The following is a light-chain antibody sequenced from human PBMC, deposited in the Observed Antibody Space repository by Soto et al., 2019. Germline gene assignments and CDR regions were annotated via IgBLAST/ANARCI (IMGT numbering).Light chain of an antibody. Sequence: VRKRPPPVFRGPGPRGTLPLPLGNSKIGATYDVQWYQQLPGTAPKLLIYGNSNRPSGVPDRFSGSKSGTSASLAITGLQADDVADYYCQSYDSSLSAHYVFGTGTKITVL. V-gene: IGLV1-40*01. CDR3: QSYDSSLSAHYV. CDR2: GNS. J-gene: IGLJ1*01. CDR1: NSKIGATYD.